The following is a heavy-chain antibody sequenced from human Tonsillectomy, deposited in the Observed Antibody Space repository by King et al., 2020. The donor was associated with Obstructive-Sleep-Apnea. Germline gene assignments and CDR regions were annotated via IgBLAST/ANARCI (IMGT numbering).Heavy chain of an antibody. Sequence: VQLVQSGAEVKKPGESLRISCKVSGYSFTSYWISWLRQMPGKGLEWMGRIDPSDSYTNYSPSFQGHVTISADKSISTAYLHWSSLKASDTAMYYCARHYYGSGSYYGDAFDIWGQGTMVTVSS. CDR2: IDPSDSYT. V-gene: IGHV5-10-1*03. J-gene: IGHJ3*02. CDR3: ARHYYGSGSYYGDAFDI. CDR1: GYSFTSYW. D-gene: IGHD3-10*01.